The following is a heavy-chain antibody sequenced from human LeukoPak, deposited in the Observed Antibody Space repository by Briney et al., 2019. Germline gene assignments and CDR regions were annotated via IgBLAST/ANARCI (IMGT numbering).Heavy chain of an antibody. D-gene: IGHD3-10*01. V-gene: IGHV5-51*01. Sequence: GESLKISCKGSGYSFTSYWIGWVRQMPEKGLEWMGIIYPGDSDTRYSPSFQGQVTISADKSISTAYLQWSSLKASDSAMYYCATNTMFRGIHAFDIWGQGTMVTVPS. J-gene: IGHJ3*02. CDR2: IYPGDSDT. CDR1: GYSFTSYW. CDR3: ATNTMFRGIHAFDI.